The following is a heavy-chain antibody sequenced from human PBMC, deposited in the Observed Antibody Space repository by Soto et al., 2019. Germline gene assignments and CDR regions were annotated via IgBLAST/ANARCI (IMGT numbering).Heavy chain of an antibody. Sequence: GASVKVSCKASGYTFTSYAMHWVRQAPGQRLEWMGWINAGNGNTKYSQKFQGRVTITRDTSASTAYMELSSLRSEDTAVYYCARAGITMVRGVIIMRPGYYYYGMDVWGQGTTVTVSS. V-gene: IGHV1-3*01. CDR3: ARAGITMVRGVIIMRPGYYYYGMDV. CDR2: INAGNGNT. D-gene: IGHD3-10*01. CDR1: GYTFTSYA. J-gene: IGHJ6*02.